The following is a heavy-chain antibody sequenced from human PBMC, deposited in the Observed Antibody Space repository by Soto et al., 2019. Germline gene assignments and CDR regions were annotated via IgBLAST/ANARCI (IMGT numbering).Heavy chain of an antibody. CDR2: IVGSDANT. CDR3: AKWTYLDF. V-gene: IGHV3-23*01. CDR1: GFSFASFA. D-gene: IGHD5-12*01. Sequence: GGSLRLSCSPYGFSFASFALTWVRQAPGQGLEWVATIVGSDANTHYADSVKGRFSISRDTSRNTVYLQMNNLRADDKAIYYCAKWTYLDFWGQGTRVTVSS. J-gene: IGHJ4*02.